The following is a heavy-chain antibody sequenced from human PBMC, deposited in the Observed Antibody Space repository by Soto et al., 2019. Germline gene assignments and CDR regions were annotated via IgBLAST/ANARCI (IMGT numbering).Heavy chain of an antibody. CDR3: AHRLGEDPKGSQVVVGEYFDY. V-gene: IGHV2-5*02. J-gene: IGHJ4*02. D-gene: IGHD3-10*01. CDR1: GFSLSTSGVG. Sequence: VSGPTLVNPTQTLTLTCTFSGFSLSTSGVGVGWIRQPPGKALEWLALIYWDDDKRYSPSLKSRLTITKDTSKNQVVLTMTNMDPVDTATYYCAHRLGEDPKGSQVVVGEYFDYWGQGTLVTVSS. CDR2: IYWDDDK.